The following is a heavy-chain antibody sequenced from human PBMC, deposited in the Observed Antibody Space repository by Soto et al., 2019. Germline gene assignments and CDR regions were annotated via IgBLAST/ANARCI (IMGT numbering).Heavy chain of an antibody. CDR2: IWYDGSNK. V-gene: IGHV3-33*01. D-gene: IGHD6-13*01. J-gene: IGHJ4*02. CDR3: ARVTAAAAGTFDY. CDR1: GFTFSSYG. Sequence: GGSLRLSCAASGFTFSSYGMHWVRQAPGKGLEWVAVIWYDGSNKYYADSVKGRFTISRDNSKNTLYLQMNSLRAEDTAVYYCARVTAAAAGTFDYWGQGALVTVSS.